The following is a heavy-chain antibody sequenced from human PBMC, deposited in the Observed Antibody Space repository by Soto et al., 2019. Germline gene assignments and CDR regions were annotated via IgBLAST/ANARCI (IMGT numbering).Heavy chain of an antibody. V-gene: IGHV4-39*01. CDR1: GGSISSSSYY. D-gene: IGHD3-22*01. CDR3: ARSMIVVVITPPDAFDI. Sequence: QLQLQESGPGLVKPSETLSLTCTVSGGSISSSSYYWGWIRQPPGKGLEWIGSIYYSGSTYYNPSLKSRVTISVDTSKNQFSLKLSSVTAADTAVYYCARSMIVVVITPPDAFDIWGQGTMVTVSS. J-gene: IGHJ3*02. CDR2: IYYSGST.